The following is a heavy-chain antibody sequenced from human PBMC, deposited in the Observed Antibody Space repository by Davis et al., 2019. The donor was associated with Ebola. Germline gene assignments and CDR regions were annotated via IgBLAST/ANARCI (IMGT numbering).Heavy chain of an antibody. J-gene: IGHJ5*02. Sequence: MPSETLSLTCAVYGGSFSGYYWSWIRQPPGKGLEWIGEINHSGSTNYNPSLKSRVTISVDTSKNQFSLKLSSVTAADTAVYYCARHDYDFWSGHYATNWFDPWGQGTLVTVSS. CDR3: ARHDYDFWSGHYATNWFDP. CDR2: INHSGST. V-gene: IGHV4-34*01. CDR1: GGSFSGYY. D-gene: IGHD3-3*01.